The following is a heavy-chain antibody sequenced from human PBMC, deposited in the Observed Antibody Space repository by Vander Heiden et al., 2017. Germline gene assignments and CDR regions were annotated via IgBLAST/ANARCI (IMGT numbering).Heavy chain of an antibody. Sequence: EVQLVESGGGLVQPGGSLRLSCAASGFTFSSYWMSWVRQAPGKGLEWVANIKQDGSEKYYVDSVKGRFTISRDNAKNSLYLQMNSLRAEDTAVYYCARDLASPSRWYYYGSGSYYHNWFDPWGQGTLVTVSS. CDR2: IKQDGSEK. V-gene: IGHV3-7*01. CDR3: ARDLASPSRWYYYGSGSYYHNWFDP. CDR1: GFTFSSYW. D-gene: IGHD3-10*01. J-gene: IGHJ5*02.